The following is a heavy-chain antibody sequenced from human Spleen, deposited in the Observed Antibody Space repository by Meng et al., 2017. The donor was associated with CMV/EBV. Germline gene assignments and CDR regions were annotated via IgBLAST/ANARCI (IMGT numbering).Heavy chain of an antibody. J-gene: IGHJ2*01. CDR3: AKSRGYWQFDL. CDR1: GFTFSSYA. V-gene: IGHV3-23*01. Sequence: GGSLRLSCAASGFTFSSYAMSWVRQAPGKGLEWLSHISAGETTNYADSVKGRFTISRDNSKNTLYLQMNSLRAEDTAVYYCAKSRGYWQFDLWGRGTLVTVSS. CDR2: ISAGETT. D-gene: IGHD3-10*01.